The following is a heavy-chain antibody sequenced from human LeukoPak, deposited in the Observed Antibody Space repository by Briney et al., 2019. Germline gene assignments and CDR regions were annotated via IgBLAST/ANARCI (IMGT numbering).Heavy chain of an antibody. CDR3: ARVSTNSRVAGYDPQWYFDL. CDR2: ISAYNGNT. J-gene: IGHJ2*01. Sequence: GASVKVSCKASGYTVINYGFIWVRQAPGQGLEWMGWISAYNGNTNYLQKFQGRVTITTDTSTNSVYMELRSLRSDDTAVYYCARVSTNSRVAGYDPQWYFDLWGRGTPVTVSP. CDR1: GYTVINYG. V-gene: IGHV1-18*04. D-gene: IGHD5-12*01.